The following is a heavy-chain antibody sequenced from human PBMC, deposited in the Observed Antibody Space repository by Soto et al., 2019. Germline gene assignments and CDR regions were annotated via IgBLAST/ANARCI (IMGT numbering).Heavy chain of an antibody. D-gene: IGHD2-15*01. CDR1: GGTFSSYT. V-gene: IGHV1-69*04. CDR2: IIPILGIA. CDR3: VREPRYCSGGSCSIMGDAFDI. J-gene: IGHJ3*02. Sequence: SVKVSCKASGGTFSSYTISWVRQAPGQGLEWMGRIIPILGIASYAQKFQGGVTITADKSTSTAYMELSSLRAEDSAVYYCVREPRYCSGGSCSIMGDAFDIWGQGTMVTVSS.